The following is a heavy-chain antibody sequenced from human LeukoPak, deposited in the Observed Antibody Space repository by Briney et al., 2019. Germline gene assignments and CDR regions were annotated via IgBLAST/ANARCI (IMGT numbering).Heavy chain of an antibody. J-gene: IGHJ4*02. CDR2: ISAYNGNT. D-gene: IGHD3-3*01. V-gene: IGHV1-18*01. Sequence: ASVKVSCKASGYTFTSYGISWVRQAPGQGLEWMGWISAYNGNTNYAQKLQGRVTMTTDTSTSTAYMELRSLRSDDTAVYYCARAGKSRDYDFWSGHSPLFDYWGQGTLVTVSS. CDR1: GYTFTSYG. CDR3: ARAGKSRDYDFWSGHSPLFDY.